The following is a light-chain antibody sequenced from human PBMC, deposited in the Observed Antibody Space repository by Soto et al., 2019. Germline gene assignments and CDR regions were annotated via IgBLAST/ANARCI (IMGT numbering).Light chain of an antibody. V-gene: IGKV3-20*01. CDR3: QQYGSSPRT. J-gene: IGKJ1*01. CDR2: GAS. Sequence: EIVLTQSPCTLSLSPLERSTLSCRASQSVSSNFLAWYQQKPGQAPRLLIYGASNRATGIPDKFNGSGSGTDFTLTISRLEPEDFAMYYCQQYGSSPRTFGQGTKVDIK. CDR1: QSVSSNF.